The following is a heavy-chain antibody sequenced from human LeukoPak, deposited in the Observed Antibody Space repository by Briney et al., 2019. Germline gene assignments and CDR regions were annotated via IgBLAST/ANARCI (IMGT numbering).Heavy chain of an antibody. J-gene: IGHJ5*02. Sequence: SVKVSCKASGGTFSSYGISWVRQAPRQGLEWMGGIIPIFDTAKYAQKLQGRVTITADESTSTAYMELSSLRSEDTAVYYCAREGTTDNWFDPWGQGTLVTVSS. CDR1: GGTFSSYG. CDR2: IIPIFDTA. V-gene: IGHV1-69*13. D-gene: IGHD1-1*01. CDR3: AREGTTDNWFDP.